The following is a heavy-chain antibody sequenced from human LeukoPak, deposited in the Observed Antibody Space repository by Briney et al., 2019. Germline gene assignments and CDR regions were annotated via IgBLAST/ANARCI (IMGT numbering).Heavy chain of an antibody. V-gene: IGHV3-15*01. CDR1: GFTFSNAW. CDR2: IKSKAHGGTT. J-gene: IGHJ4*02. CDR3: ARPGLYCSGGSCYPFEN. D-gene: IGHD2-15*01. Sequence: GGSLRLSCAASGFTFSNAWMSWVRQAPEKGLEWIGLIKSKAHGGTTDFAAPVRGRFTISRDDSKNTLFLQMNSLKTEDTAIYYCARPGLYCSGGSCYPFENWGQGNLVTVSS.